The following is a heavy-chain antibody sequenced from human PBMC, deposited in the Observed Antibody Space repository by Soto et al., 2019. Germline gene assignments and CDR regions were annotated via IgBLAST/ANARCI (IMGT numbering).Heavy chain of an antibody. D-gene: IGHD5-12*01. CDR1: GGSVSSGSYY. Sequence: SETLSLTCTVSGGSVSSGSYYWSWIRQPPGKGLEWIGYIYYSGSTNYNPSLKSRVTISVDTSKNQFSLKLSSVTAADTAVYYCARVRDGYNQEFDYWGQGTLVTVSS. J-gene: IGHJ4*02. CDR3: ARVRDGYNQEFDY. V-gene: IGHV4-61*01. CDR2: IYYSGST.